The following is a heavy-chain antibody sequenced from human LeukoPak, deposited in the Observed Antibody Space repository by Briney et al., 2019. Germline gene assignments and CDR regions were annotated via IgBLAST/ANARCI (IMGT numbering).Heavy chain of an antibody. J-gene: IGHJ4*02. Sequence: GGSLRLSCTASGFTFGDYAMSWFRQAPGKGLEWVGFIRSKAYGGTTEYAASVKGRFTISRDDSKSIAYLQMNSLKTEDTAVYYCTRVGVGQQLVPPHFDYWGQGTLVTVPS. CDR3: TRVGVGQQLVPPHFDY. D-gene: IGHD6-13*01. V-gene: IGHV3-49*03. CDR2: IRSKAYGGTT. CDR1: GFTFGDYA.